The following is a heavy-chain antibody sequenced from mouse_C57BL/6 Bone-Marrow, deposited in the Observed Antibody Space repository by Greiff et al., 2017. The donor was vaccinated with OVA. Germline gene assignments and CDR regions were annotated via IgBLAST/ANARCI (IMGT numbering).Heavy chain of an antibody. Sequence: EVKLMESGGGLVKPGGSLKLSCAASGFTFSSYAMSWVRQTPEKRLEWVATISDGGSYTYYPDNVKGRFTISRDNAKNNLYLQMSHLKSEDTAMYYCARDSNQFAYWGQGTLVTVSA. V-gene: IGHV5-4*01. J-gene: IGHJ3*01. CDR1: GFTFSSYA. CDR2: ISDGGSYT. D-gene: IGHD2-5*01. CDR3: ARDSNQFAY.